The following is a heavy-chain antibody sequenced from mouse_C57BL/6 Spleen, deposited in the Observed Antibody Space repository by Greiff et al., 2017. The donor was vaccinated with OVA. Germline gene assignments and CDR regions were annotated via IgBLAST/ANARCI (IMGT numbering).Heavy chain of an antibody. D-gene: IGHD2-5*01. CDR2: IDPSDSYT. Sequence: QVQLQQPGAELVRPGTSVKLSCKASGYTFTSYWMHWVKQRPGQGLEWIGVIDPSDSYTNYNQKFKGKATLPVDTSSSTAYMQLSSLTSEDSAVXYCESGVYNNYGDYCDDWGQGTTLTVSA. CDR1: GYTFTSYW. V-gene: IGHV1-59*01. J-gene: IGHJ2*01. CDR3: ESGVYNNYGDYCDD.